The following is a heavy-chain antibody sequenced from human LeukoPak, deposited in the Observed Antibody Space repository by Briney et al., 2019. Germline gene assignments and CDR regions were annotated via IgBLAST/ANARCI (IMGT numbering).Heavy chain of an antibody. J-gene: IGHJ6*03. CDR2: IIPIFGTA. Sequence: GSSVKVSCKASGGTFSSYAISWVRQAPGQGLEWMGGIIPIFGTANYAQKFQGRVTITADKSTSTAYMELSSLRSEDTAVYYCARLEVGFSRAGYYYMDVWGKGTTVTVSS. CDR1: GGTFSSYA. V-gene: IGHV1-69*06. D-gene: IGHD1-26*01. CDR3: ARLEVGFSRAGYYYMDV.